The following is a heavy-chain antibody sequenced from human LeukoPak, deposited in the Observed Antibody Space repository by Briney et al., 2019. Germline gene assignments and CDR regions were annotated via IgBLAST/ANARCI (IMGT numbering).Heavy chain of an antibody. CDR2: IYYSGST. CDR1: GGSISSYY. Sequence: SETLSLTCTVSGGSISSYYWSWIRQPPGKGLEWIGYIYYSGSTNYNPSLKSRVTISVDTSKNQFSLKLSSVTAADTAVYYCARHGDDSSGYYSFDYWGQGTLVTVSS. V-gene: IGHV4-59*08. D-gene: IGHD3-22*01. CDR3: ARHGDDSSGYYSFDY. J-gene: IGHJ4*02.